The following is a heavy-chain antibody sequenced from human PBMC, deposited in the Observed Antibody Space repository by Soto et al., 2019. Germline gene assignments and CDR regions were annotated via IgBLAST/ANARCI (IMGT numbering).Heavy chain of an antibody. V-gene: IGHV4-4*07. CDR3: AKDVSSRRWFDP. D-gene: IGHD3-16*01. J-gene: IGHJ5*02. CDR1: GASIRSYH. CDR2: MQHTGNT. Sequence: HVQLQESGPGLVKPSETLSLTCAVSGASIRSYHWSWIRQPAGKGLEWIGRMQHTGNTNYNPSLTSRVTMSVDTAKNQISLKMTSVTAADTAVYFCAKDVSSRRWFDPWVQGILVIVSS.